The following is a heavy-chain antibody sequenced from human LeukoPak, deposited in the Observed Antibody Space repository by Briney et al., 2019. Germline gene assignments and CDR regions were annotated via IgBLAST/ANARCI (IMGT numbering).Heavy chain of an antibody. J-gene: IGHJ2*01. Sequence: PSETLSLTCTVSGGSISSYYWSWIRQPPGKGLEWIGYIFYSGSTNYNPSLRSRVTISLDTSKNQFSLKLSSVTAADTAVYYCARLTMFRGVIYGTDWHSDLWGRGTLVTVSS. CDR3: ARLTMFRGVIYGTDWHSDL. D-gene: IGHD3-10*01. CDR2: IFYSGST. CDR1: GGSISSYY. V-gene: IGHV4-59*12.